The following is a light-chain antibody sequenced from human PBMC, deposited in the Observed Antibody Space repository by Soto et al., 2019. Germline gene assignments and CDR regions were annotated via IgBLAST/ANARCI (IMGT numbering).Light chain of an antibody. J-gene: IGLJ3*02. CDR3: AAWDDSLDGWV. CDR2: NNN. Sequence: QSVLTQPPSASGTPGQRVTISCSGSNSNIGGNPVNWFQQLPGTAPKLLIYNNNQRPSGVPDRISGSKSGTSASLAISGLHSEDEADYFCAAWDDSLDGWVFGGGTKVTV. V-gene: IGLV1-44*01. CDR1: NSNIGGNP.